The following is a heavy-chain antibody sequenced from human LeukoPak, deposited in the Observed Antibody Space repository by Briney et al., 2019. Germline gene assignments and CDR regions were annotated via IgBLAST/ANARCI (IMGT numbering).Heavy chain of an antibody. Sequence: EASVNVSCTASGYTFTSYGISWVRQAPGQGLEWMGWISAYNGNTNYAQKLQGRVTMTTDTSTSTAYMELRSLRSDDTAVYYCASGYGDMYYFDYWGQGTLVTVSS. CDR1: GYTFTSYG. J-gene: IGHJ4*02. D-gene: IGHD4-17*01. CDR2: ISAYNGNT. CDR3: ASGYGDMYYFDY. V-gene: IGHV1-18*01.